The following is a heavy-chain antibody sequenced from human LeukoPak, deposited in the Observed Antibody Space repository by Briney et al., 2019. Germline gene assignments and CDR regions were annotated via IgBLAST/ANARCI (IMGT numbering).Heavy chain of an antibody. Sequence: GGSLRLSCAASGFTFSGYGMHWVRQAPGKGLEWVAFLRYDGSNKYYADSVKGRFAISRDNSKNTLYLQMDSLRAEDTAVYYCAKDTAYSSSWYFFDYWGQGTLVTVSS. CDR2: LRYDGSNK. CDR3: AKDTAYSSSWYFFDY. V-gene: IGHV3-30*02. J-gene: IGHJ4*02. D-gene: IGHD6-13*01. CDR1: GFTFSGYG.